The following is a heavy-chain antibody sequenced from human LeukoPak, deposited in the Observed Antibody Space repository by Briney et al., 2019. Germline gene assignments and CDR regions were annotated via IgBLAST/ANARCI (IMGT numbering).Heavy chain of an antibody. CDR3: ARGVEPLAANTLAY. CDR2: IYTSGST. D-gene: IGHD1-14*01. J-gene: IGHJ4*02. V-gene: IGHV4-4*07. CDR1: GGSISSYY. Sequence: PSETLSLTCTVSGGSISSYYWSWIRQPAGKGLEWIGRIYTSGSTNYNPSPKSRVTMSVDTSKNQFSLKLSSVTAADTAVYYCARGVEPLAANTLAYWGQGTLVTVSS.